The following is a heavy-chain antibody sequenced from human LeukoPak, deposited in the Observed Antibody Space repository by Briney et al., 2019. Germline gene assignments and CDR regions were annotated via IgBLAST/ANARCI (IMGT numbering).Heavy chain of an antibody. CDR1: GYSFTSYW. CDR2: IYPGDSDT. V-gene: IGHV5-51*01. CDR3: ASTYYDFWSGYYIDY. Sequence: GESLKISCKGSGYSFTSYWIGWVRQMPGKGLEWMGIIYPGDSDTRYSPSFQGQVTISADKSISTAYLQWSSLKASDTAMYYCASTYYDFWSGYYIDYWGQGTLVTVSS. J-gene: IGHJ4*02. D-gene: IGHD3-3*01.